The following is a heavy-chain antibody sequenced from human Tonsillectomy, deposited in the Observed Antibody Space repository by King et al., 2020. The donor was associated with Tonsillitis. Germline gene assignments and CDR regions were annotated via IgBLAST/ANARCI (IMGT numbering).Heavy chain of an antibody. J-gene: IGHJ4*02. V-gene: IGHV3-30-3*01. CDR3: AREILNWGGPDY. Sequence: QLVQSGGGVVQPGRSLRLSCAASGFTFSSYAMHWVRQAPGKGLEGVAVISYDGSNKYYADSVKGRFTISRDNSKNTLYLQMNSLRAEDTAVYYCAREILNWGGPDYWGQGTLVTVSS. D-gene: IGHD7-27*01. CDR2: ISYDGSNK. CDR1: GFTFSSYA.